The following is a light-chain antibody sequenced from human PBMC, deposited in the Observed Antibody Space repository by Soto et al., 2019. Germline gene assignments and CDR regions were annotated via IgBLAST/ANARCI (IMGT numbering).Light chain of an antibody. CDR2: GNS. J-gene: IGLJ2*01. V-gene: IGLV1-40*01. CDR1: SSNIGAGYD. Sequence: QSVLTQPASVSGATGKRVTISCTGSSSNIGAGYDVHWYQQLPGTAPQLLIYGNSKRPSGVPDRFSGSKSGTSASLAITGLQSEDEDDYYCQSYDSSLSVVFGGGTKLTV. CDR3: QSYDSSLSVV.